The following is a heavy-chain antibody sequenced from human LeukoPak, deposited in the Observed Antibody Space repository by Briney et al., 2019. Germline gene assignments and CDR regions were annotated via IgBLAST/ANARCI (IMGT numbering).Heavy chain of an antibody. J-gene: IGHJ3*02. Sequence: TGGSLRLSCAASGFTFSSYAMSWVRQAPGKGLEWVSAISGSGGSTYYADSVKGRFTISRDNSKNSLYLQMNSLRAEDTAVYYCARSRIAVAANDAFDIWGQGTMVTVSS. CDR3: ARSRIAVAANDAFDI. D-gene: IGHD6-19*01. CDR1: GFTFSSYA. CDR2: ISGSGGST. V-gene: IGHV3-23*01.